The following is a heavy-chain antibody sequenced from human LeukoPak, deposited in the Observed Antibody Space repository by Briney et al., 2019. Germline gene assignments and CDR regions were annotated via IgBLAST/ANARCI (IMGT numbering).Heavy chain of an antibody. V-gene: IGHV3-30-3*01. J-gene: IGHJ4*02. Sequence: GGSLRLPCAASGFTFSSYAMPWVRQAPGKGLEWVAVISYDGSNKYYADSVKGRLTISRDNSKNTLYLQMNSLRAEDTAVYYCARAESGSYYERYPIYYFDYWGQGTLVTVSS. D-gene: IGHD1-26*01. CDR3: ARAESGSYYERYPIYYFDY. CDR2: ISYDGSNK. CDR1: GFTFSSYA.